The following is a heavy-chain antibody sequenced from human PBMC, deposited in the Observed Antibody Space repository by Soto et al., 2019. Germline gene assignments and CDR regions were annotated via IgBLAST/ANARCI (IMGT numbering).Heavy chain of an antibody. Sequence: ASLKVSCKASGYTFTSYDINWVRQATGQGLEWMGWMNPNSGNTGYAQKFQGRVTMTRNTSISTAYMELSSLRSEDTAVYYCARGSGDYYYLDVWGKGTTVNVSS. J-gene: IGHJ6*03. CDR1: GYTFTSYD. CDR3: ARGSGDYYYLDV. CDR2: MNPNSGNT. D-gene: IGHD3-10*01. V-gene: IGHV1-8*01.